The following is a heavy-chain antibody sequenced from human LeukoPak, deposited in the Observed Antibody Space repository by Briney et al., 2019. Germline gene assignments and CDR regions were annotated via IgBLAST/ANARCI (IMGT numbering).Heavy chain of an antibody. J-gene: IGHJ4*02. V-gene: IGHV1-2*06. CDR1: GGTFSNYA. CDR2: INPNSGGT. Sequence: PGESLKISCKSSGGTFSNYAISWVRQAPGQGLEWMGRINPNSGGTNYEQKFQGRVTMTRDTAISTAYMELSRLRSDDTAVYYCARSGALYSSGELFDYWGQGTLVTVSS. D-gene: IGHD6-19*01. CDR3: ARSGALYSSGELFDY.